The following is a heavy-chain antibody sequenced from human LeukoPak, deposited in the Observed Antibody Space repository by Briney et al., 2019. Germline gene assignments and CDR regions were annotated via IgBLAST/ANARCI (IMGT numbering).Heavy chain of an antibody. CDR2: ISYDGSNK. J-gene: IGHJ4*02. D-gene: IGHD2-8*01. V-gene: IGHV3-30-3*01. CDR3: ARDWRITVEHLNNGVCHPFRY. Sequence: GGSLRLSCAASGFTFSSYAMHWVRQAPGKGLEWVAVISYDGSNKYYADSVKGRLTISRDNSKNTLYLQMNSLRAEDTAVYYCARDWRITVEHLNNGVCHPFRYWGQGTLVTVSS. CDR1: GFTFSSYA.